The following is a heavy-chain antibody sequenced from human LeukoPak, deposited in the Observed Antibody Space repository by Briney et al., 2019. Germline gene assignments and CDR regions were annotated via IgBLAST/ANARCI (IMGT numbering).Heavy chain of an antibody. CDR1: GCTFDDYA. J-gene: IGHJ4*02. D-gene: IGHD6-13*01. V-gene: IGHV3-9*01. CDR3: AKAPPSSSWYYFDY. Sequence: GGSLRLSCAASGCTFDDYAMHWVRQAPGKGLEWVSGISWNSGSIGYADSVKGRFTISRDNAKNSLYLQMNSLRAEDTAVYYCAKAPPSSSWYYFDYWGQGTLVTVSS. CDR2: ISWNSGSI.